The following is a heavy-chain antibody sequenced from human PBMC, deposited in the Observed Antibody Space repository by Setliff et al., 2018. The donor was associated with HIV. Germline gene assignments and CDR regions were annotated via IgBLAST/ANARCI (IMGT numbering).Heavy chain of an antibody. D-gene: IGHD1-20*01. CDR1: GDTFTTYF. CDR3: ARSDISGTGYFDS. Sequence: ASVKVSCKAPGDTFTTYFMHWVRQAPGQGLEWMGIINLSSGGTQYAQNFRGRVSMTRDTSTTTVYMELYSLRSEDTAVYHCARSDISGTGYFDSWGQGTLVTVSS. V-gene: IGHV1-46*01. J-gene: IGHJ4*02. CDR2: INLSSGGT.